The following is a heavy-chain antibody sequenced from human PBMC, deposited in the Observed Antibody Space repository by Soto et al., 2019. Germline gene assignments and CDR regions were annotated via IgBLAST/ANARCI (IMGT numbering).Heavy chain of an antibody. CDR3: ARGGSGIFDY. Sequence: ASVKVSCKASGYTLSTYALHWVRQAPGQRLEWMGWIDADSDNTKYSLKFQGRVTITRDTSASTAYMELSGLRSEDTAMYFCARGGSGIFDYWGQGTLVTVYS. CDR2: IDADSDNT. V-gene: IGHV1-3*01. J-gene: IGHJ4*02. CDR1: GYTLSTYA. D-gene: IGHD2-15*01.